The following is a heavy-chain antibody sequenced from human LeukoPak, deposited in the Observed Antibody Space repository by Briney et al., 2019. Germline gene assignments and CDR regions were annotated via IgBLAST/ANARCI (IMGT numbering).Heavy chain of an antibody. D-gene: IGHD3-3*01. J-gene: IGHJ1*01. V-gene: IGHV4-61*02. CDR2: IYTSGST. Sequence: SETLSLTCTVSGGSISSGSYYWSWIRQPAGKGLEWIGRIYTSGSTNYNPSLKSRVTISVDTSKNQFSLKLSSVTAADTAVSYCARSYFYEYFQHWGKGTLVTVSS. CDR3: ARSYFYEYFQH. CDR1: GGSISSGSYY.